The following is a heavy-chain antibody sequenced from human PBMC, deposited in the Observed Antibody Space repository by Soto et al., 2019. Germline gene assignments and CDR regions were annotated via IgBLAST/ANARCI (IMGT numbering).Heavy chain of an antibody. D-gene: IGHD5-12*01. J-gene: IGHJ3*02. Sequence: PGGSLRLSCAASGFTFSDYYMSWIRQAPGKGLEWVSYISSSGSTIYYADSVKGRFTISRDNAKNSLYLQMNSLRAEDTAVYYCERDLEMATISDDFDIRGQGTMVTVSS. V-gene: IGHV3-11*01. CDR3: ERDLEMATISDDFDI. CDR1: GFTFSDYY. CDR2: ISSSGSTI.